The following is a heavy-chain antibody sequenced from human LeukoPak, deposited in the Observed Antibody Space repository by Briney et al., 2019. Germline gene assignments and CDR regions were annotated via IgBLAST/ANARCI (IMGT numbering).Heavy chain of an antibody. D-gene: IGHD3-3*01. J-gene: IGHJ3*02. Sequence: PSQTLSLTCTVSGGSISSGDYYWSWIRQPPGKGLEWIGYIYHSGSTYYNPSLKSRVTISVDRSKNQFSLKLSSVTAADTAVYYCARLHSSFWSGSGAFDIWGQGTMVTVSS. CDR3: ARLHSSFWSGSGAFDI. V-gene: IGHV4-30-4*01. CDR1: GGSISSGDYY. CDR2: IYHSGST.